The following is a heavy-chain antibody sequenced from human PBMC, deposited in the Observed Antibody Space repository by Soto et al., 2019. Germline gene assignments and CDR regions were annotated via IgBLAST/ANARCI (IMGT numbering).Heavy chain of an antibody. V-gene: IGHV3-9*01. J-gene: IGHJ4*02. D-gene: IGHD6-6*01. Sequence: EVQLVESGGGLVQPGRSLRLSCAASGFTFDDYAMHWVRQAPGKGLEWVSGISWNSGSIGYADSVKGRFTISRDNAKNSLYLQMNRLRAEDTAVYYCAKGFEAYSRSAPHADTFDYWGQGTLVTVSS. CDR1: GFTFDDYA. CDR3: AKGFEAYSRSAPHADTFDY. CDR2: ISWNSGSI.